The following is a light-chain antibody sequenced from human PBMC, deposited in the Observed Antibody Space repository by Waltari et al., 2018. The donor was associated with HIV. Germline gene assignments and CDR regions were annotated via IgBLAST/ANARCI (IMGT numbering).Light chain of an antibody. CDR3: QHYNNFPWT. CDR1: QSMSTW. J-gene: IGKJ1*01. Sequence: DIQMTQPPPTLSASLVDRVSPTSRASQSMSTWLSWYQQKPGKAPKLLIYSASTLESGVPSRFSGSGSVTDFTLTITSLQPDDFATYFCQHYNNFPWTFGQGTKVETK. CDR2: SAS. V-gene: IGKV1-5*03.